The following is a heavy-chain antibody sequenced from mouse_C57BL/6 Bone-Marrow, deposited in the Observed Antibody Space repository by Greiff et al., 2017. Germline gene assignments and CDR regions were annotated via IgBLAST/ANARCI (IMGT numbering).Heavy chain of an antibody. CDR1: GFTFSDYG. D-gene: IGHD2-3*01. V-gene: IGHV5-17*01. CDR3: ARPDGYYGWYFDV. Sequence: EVKLMESGGGLVKPGGSLKLSCAASGFTFSDYGMHWVRQAPEKGLEWVAYISSGSSTIYYADTVKGRFTISRDNAKTTLVLQMTSLRSEDTAMYYCARPDGYYGWYFDVWGTGTTVTVSS. CDR2: ISSGSSTI. J-gene: IGHJ1*03.